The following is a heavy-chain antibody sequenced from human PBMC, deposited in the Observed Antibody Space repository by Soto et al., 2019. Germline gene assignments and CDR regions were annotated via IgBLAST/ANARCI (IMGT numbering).Heavy chain of an antibody. D-gene: IGHD2-21*02. CDR2: INPSDGST. J-gene: IGHJ4*02. V-gene: IGHV1-46*03. CDR1: GYTLSTYY. Sequence: ASVKVSCKASGYTLSTYYMHWVRQAPGQGLEWMGIINPSDGSTTYAQKFQGRVTMTRDTSTSTVYMELSSLRSEDTAVYFCDRGGGYCGDDCYGHLDYWGQGTLVTVSS. CDR3: DRGGGYCGDDCYGHLDY.